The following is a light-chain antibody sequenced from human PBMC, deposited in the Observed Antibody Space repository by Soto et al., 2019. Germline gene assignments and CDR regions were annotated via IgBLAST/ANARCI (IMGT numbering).Light chain of an antibody. CDR3: QQYDDFPIT. J-gene: IGKJ5*01. Sequence: DIQMTQSPSSLSSSVGDRVTITCQASHDITNHLNWYQQKPGKAPNLLIYDASNLETGVPSRFSGSGSGTDFSFTISRLQPEDIATYYCQQYDDFPITFGQGTRLEIK. CDR1: HDITNH. CDR2: DAS. V-gene: IGKV1-33*01.